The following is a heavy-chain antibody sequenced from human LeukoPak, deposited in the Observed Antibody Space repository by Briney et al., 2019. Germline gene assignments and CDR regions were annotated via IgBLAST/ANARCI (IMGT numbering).Heavy chain of an antibody. V-gene: IGHV3-11*04. CDR2: ISSSGNTI. CDR3: ARDDTVTSHFDY. CDR1: GVSFSDIY. Sequence: PGGSLRLSCAASGVSFSDIYMSWFRQAPGKGLEWVSYISSSGNTIDYADSVKGRFTISRDNAKNSLYLQMNSLRAEDTAVYYCARDDTVTSHFDYWGQGTLVTVSS. J-gene: IGHJ4*02. D-gene: IGHD4-11*01.